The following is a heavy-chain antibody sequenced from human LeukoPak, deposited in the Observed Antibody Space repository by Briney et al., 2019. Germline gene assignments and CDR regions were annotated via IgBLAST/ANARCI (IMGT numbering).Heavy chain of an antibody. V-gene: IGHV3-74*01. CDR2: INSDGSST. D-gene: IGHD6-13*01. CDR1: GFTFSSYW. Sequence: GGSLRLSCAASGFTFSSYWMHWVRQAPGKGLVWVSRINSDGSSTIYADSVKGRFTISRDNAKNTLYLQMNSVSAEDTAVYSCAKDLAPFTSGWYAFDYWGRGTLVTVSS. J-gene: IGHJ4*02. CDR3: AKDLAPFTSGWYAFDY.